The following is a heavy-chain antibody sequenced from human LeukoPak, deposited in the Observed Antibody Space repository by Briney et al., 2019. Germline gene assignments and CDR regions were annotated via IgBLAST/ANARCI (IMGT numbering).Heavy chain of an antibody. D-gene: IGHD3-22*01. CDR2: ISSSGSTI. CDR3: ARQAYYYDSGPFDF. V-gene: IGHV3-48*03. J-gene: IGHJ4*02. Sequence: GGSLRLSCAASGFPFRSYEMNWVRQAPGKGLEWVSYISSSGSTIYYADSVKGRFTISRDNAKNSLYLQMNSLRAEDTAVYYCARQAYYYDSGPFDFWGQGTLVTVSS. CDR1: GFPFRSYE.